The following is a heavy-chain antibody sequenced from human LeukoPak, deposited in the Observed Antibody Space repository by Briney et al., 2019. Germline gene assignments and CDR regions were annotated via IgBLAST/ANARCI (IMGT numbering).Heavy chain of an antibody. CDR2: IRYDGSDK. D-gene: IGHD6-19*01. CDR1: GFTFSRFG. CDR3: ARQYSSEFDY. V-gene: IGHV3-30*02. J-gene: IGHJ4*02. Sequence: GGSLRLSCAASGFTFSRFGMHWVRRAPGKGLEWVALIRYDGSDKHYADSVRGRFTISRDNSKNTFYLQMDSLRTDDTAVYYCARQYSSEFDYWGQGTLVTVSS.